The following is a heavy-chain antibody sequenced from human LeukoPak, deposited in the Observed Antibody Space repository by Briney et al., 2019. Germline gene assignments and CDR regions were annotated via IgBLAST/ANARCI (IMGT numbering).Heavy chain of an antibody. CDR3: ARDLGLRGST. D-gene: IGHD4-23*01. V-gene: IGHV3-74*01. J-gene: IGHJ5*02. CDR2: MYGDMSDI. CDR1: GFTFSDSW. Sequence: GGSLGLSCDVSGFTFSDSWMHWVRQTPGKGLVWVSRMYGDMSDISYADSVKGRFTISRDNAKNTVYLQMNSLRGEDTAVYYCARDLGLRGSTWGQGTLVTVSS.